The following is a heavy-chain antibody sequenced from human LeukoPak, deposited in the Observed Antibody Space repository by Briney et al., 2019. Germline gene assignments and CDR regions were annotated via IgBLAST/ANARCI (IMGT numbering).Heavy chain of an antibody. J-gene: IGHJ4*02. CDR1: GGSISSSNYY. CDR3: LRVRTGSLSEH. D-gene: IGHD2-8*02. CDR2: ISYSGTP. Sequence: SETLSLTCTVPGGSISSSNYYWGCVRQPPGKGLEWIGSISYSGTPYYNPSLRSRATISRDTSKNQFSVNLNSVTAADTAVYYCLRVRTGSLSEHWGQGTLVIVSA. V-gene: IGHV4-39*07.